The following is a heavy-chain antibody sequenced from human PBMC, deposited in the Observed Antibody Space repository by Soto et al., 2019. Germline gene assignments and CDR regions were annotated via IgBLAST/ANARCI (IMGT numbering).Heavy chain of an antibody. CDR1: GYTFTSYG. Sequence: QVHLVQSGAEVKKPGASVKVSCKASGYTFTSYGITWVRQAPGQGLEWMGWISAHNGNTDYAQKLQGRVIVTRDTATSTAYMELRSRRSDDTAVYYCASGRYGDYWGQGALVTVSS. D-gene: IGHD1-26*01. V-gene: IGHV1-18*01. J-gene: IGHJ4*02. CDR3: ASGRYGDY. CDR2: ISAHNGNT.